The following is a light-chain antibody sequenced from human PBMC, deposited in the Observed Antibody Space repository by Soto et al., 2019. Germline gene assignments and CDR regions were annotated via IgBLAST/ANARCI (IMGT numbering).Light chain of an antibody. CDR1: QRVLYSYNNKNY. Sequence: FLLTPAPHSLVSTLGESATIISKSTQRVLYSYNNKNYLAWYQQKPGQPPTLLIYCASTREYGVPQRFSGSGSGTDFALTITSLQAEDVAVYYCPQPYITPSTFGRGTKVDIK. J-gene: IGKJ1*01. CDR3: PQPYITPST. CDR2: CAS. V-gene: IGKV4-1*01.